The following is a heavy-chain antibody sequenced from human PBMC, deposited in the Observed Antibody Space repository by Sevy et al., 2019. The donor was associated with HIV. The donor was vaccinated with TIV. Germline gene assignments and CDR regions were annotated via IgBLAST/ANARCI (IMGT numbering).Heavy chain of an antibody. J-gene: IGHJ6*02. CDR3: ARGYAIYYYYYGMDV. Sequence: SETLSLTCAVYGGSFSGYYWSWIRQPPGKGLEWIGEMNHSGSTNYNPSLKSRVTISVDTSKNQFSLKLSSVTAADTAVYYCARGYAIYYYYYGMDVWGQGTTVTVSS. V-gene: IGHV4-34*01. D-gene: IGHD2-2*01. CDR1: GGSFSGYY. CDR2: MNHSGST.